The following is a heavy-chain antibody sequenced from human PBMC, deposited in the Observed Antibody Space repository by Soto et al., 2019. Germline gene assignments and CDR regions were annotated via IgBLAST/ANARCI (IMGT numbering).Heavy chain of an antibody. CDR2: IIPILGIA. CDR1: GGTFSSYT. D-gene: IGHD2-15*01. V-gene: IGHV1-69*08. CDR3: ARDGHCSGGSCYSVSWFDP. Sequence: QVQLVQSGAEVKKPGSSVKVSCKASGGTFSSYTISWVRQAPGQGLEWMGRIIPILGIANYAQKFQGRVTITADKSTSTAYMELSSLRSEDTAVYYCARDGHCSGGSCYSVSWFDPWGQGTLVTVPS. J-gene: IGHJ5*02.